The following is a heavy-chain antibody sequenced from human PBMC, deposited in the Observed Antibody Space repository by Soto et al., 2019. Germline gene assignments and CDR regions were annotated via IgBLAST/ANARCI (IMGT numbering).Heavy chain of an antibody. J-gene: IGHJ6*02. V-gene: IGHV5-51*01. Sequence: PGESLKISCKGSGYSFTSYCIGWVRQMPGKGLEWMGIIYPGDSDTRYSPSFQGQVTISADKSISTAYLQWSSLKASDTALYFCARARSPDYNYYALKAWGQGTTVTVSS. CDR2: IYPGDSDT. CDR1: GYSFTSYC. D-gene: IGHD6-6*01. CDR3: ARARSPDYNYYALKA.